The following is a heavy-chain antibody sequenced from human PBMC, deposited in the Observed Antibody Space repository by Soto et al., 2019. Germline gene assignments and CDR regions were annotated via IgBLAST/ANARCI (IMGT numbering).Heavy chain of an antibody. J-gene: IGHJ4*02. CDR2: INVGNGDT. V-gene: IGHV1-3*01. D-gene: IGHD3-10*01. Sequence: QVQLVQSGAEVKKPGASVKVSCKASGYAFTSNPIQWVRQAPGQSLEWVGWINVGNGDTRFSQKFQGRVTITADAATNTAYMELGSLSSDDTGIYFCARAATGSYHSAYWGQGTVVTVSS. CDR1: GYAFTSNP. CDR3: ARAATGSYHSAY.